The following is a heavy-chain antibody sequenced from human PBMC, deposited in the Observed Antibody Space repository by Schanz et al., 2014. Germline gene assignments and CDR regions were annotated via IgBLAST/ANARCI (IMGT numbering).Heavy chain of an antibody. CDR2: IISILGIP. J-gene: IGHJ4*02. Sequence: QLQLVQSGAEVKKPGSSVKVSCKLSGGTFSSYTISWIRQAPGQGLEWMGRIISILGIPNYAQKFQGRVTFTADKSTSTAYMELSSLKSEDTAVHYCARDQSPYTNSSDVRYFDYWGQGSLVTVSS. CDR1: GGTFSSYT. CDR3: ARDQSPYTNSSDVRYFDY. V-gene: IGHV1-69*08. D-gene: IGHD6-6*01.